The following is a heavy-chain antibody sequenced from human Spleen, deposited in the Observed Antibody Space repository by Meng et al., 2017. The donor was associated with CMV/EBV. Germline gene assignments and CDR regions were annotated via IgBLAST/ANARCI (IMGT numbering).Heavy chain of an antibody. Sequence: ASVKVSCKASGYTFTGYQIHWVRQAPGQGLEWMGLINPNRGVTSYVQKFQGRVTMTRDTSNGTAYMELTRLKSDDTAVYYCARAARLGYCTSTSCYIRFDPWGQGTLVTVSS. CDR3: ARAARLGYCTSTSCYIRFDP. D-gene: IGHD2-2*02. CDR2: INPNRGVT. V-gene: IGHV1-2*02. J-gene: IGHJ5*02. CDR1: GYTFTGYQ.